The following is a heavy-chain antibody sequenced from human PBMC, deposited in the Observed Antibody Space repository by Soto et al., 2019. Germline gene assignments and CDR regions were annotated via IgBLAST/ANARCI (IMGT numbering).Heavy chain of an antibody. Sequence: EVRLVESGGGLVKPGVSLRLSCAASGFPFSAFSMYWVRQAPGKGLEWLSSINEDSTYIYYGYSLRGRFTISRDNAKDSLYLQIDSLRAEDTAVYYCVRDFGRYFRSGYMDVWGDGATVIVS. CDR2: INEDSTYI. J-gene: IGHJ6*03. CDR1: GFPFSAFS. CDR3: VRDFGRYFRSGYMDV. V-gene: IGHV3-21*02. D-gene: IGHD3-9*01.